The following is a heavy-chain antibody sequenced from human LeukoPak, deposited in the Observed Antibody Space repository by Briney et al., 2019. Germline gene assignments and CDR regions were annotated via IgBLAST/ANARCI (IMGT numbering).Heavy chain of an antibody. J-gene: IGHJ4*02. CDR3: AREGRVFNYFDY. Sequence: ASVKVSCKASGYTFTGYYMHWVRQAPGQGLEWMGWINPNSGGTNYAQKLQGRVTMTTDTSTSTAYMELRSLRSDDTAVYYCAREGRVFNYFDYWGQGTLVTVSS. CDR1: GYTFTGYY. CDR2: INPNSGGT. V-gene: IGHV1-2*02. D-gene: IGHD3-10*01.